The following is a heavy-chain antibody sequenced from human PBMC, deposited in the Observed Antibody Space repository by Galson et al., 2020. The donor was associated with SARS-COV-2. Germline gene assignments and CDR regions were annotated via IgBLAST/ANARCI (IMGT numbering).Heavy chain of an antibody. J-gene: IGHJ4*02. CDR2: IYHSGST. CDR3: ASGPLTYYYDSSGYYSSIRARKAPAYFDY. V-gene: IGHV4-30-2*01. Sequence: SETLSLTCAVSGGSISSGGYSWSWIRQPPGKGLEWIGYIYHSGSTYYNPSLKSRVTISVDRSKNQFSLKLSSVTAADTAVYYCASGPLTYYYDSSGYYSSIRARKAPAYFDYWGQGTLVTVSS. D-gene: IGHD3-22*01. CDR1: GGSISSGGYS.